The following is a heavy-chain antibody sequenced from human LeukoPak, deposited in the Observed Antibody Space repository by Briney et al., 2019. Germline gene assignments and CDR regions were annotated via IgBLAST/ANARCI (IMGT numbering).Heavy chain of an antibody. D-gene: IGHD2-8*01. V-gene: IGHV4-61*08. CDR3: TKIANGGLSDY. J-gene: IGHJ4*02. CDR2: IHYSGNT. Sequence: SQTLSLTCTVSGGSISSGGYYWSWIRQHPGKGLEWIGYIHYSGNTNYNPSLKSRVTMSVDTSKNQFSLKLTSVTAADTAVYYCTKIANGGLSDYWGQGTLVTVSS. CDR1: GGSISSGGYY.